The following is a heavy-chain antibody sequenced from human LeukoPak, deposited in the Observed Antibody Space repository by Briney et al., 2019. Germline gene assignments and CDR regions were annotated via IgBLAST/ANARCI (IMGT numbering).Heavy chain of an antibody. J-gene: IGHJ4*02. CDR2: VGGADGQI. CDR1: GFTFSSFQ. V-gene: IGHV3-48*03. CDR3: ARWGHSDYNSFPTKFDY. D-gene: IGHD5-12*01. Sequence: GGSLRLSCAASGFTFSSFQMTWVRQAPGKGLEWIAYVGGADGQIFYADSVKGRFTISRDNAKNSLYLQMSSLRAVDTAMYYCARWGHSDYNSFPTKFDYWGQGTLVTVSS.